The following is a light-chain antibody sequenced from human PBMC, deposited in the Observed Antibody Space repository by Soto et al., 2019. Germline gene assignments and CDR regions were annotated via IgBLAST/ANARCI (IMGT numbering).Light chain of an antibody. CDR3: QQYNYSPWT. CDR1: QSVGSNY. J-gene: IGKJ1*01. V-gene: IGKV3-20*01. Sequence: ELVLTQSPGTLSLSPGEIATLSCRASQSVGSNYLAWYQQKPGQAPRLLIYGASIRATGIPDRFSGGGSGTDFTLTISRLEPEDFAVYYCQQYNYSPWTYGQGTTVAIK. CDR2: GAS.